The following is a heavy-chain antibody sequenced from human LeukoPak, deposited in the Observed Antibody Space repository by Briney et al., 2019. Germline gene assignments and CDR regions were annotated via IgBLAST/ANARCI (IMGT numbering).Heavy chain of an antibody. D-gene: IGHD5-18*01. CDR2: IYSGGST. CDR3: ARHAAMVPFDY. J-gene: IGHJ4*02. CDR1: GFSVSSSY. Sequence: GGSLRLSCAASGFSVSSSYMSWVRQAPGKGLEWVSVIYSGGSTYYADSVKGRFTISRDNSKNTLYLQMNSLRAEDTAVYYCARHAAMVPFDYWGQGTLVTVSS. V-gene: IGHV3-53*01.